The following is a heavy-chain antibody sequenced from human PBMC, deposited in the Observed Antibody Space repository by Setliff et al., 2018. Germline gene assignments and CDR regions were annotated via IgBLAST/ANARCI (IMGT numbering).Heavy chain of an antibody. CDR2: IYSSGNT. D-gene: IGHD3-16*01. Sequence: SETLSLTCTVSGGSISGYYWSWIRQPPEKGLESLGYIYSSGNTNYNPSLKSRVTISVDMSKNQFSLELTSVTAADTAVYYCARAGYNYDYGDYWGQGSLVTVSS. CDR3: ARAGYNYDYGDY. V-gene: IGHV4-59*01. CDR1: GGSISGYY. J-gene: IGHJ4*02.